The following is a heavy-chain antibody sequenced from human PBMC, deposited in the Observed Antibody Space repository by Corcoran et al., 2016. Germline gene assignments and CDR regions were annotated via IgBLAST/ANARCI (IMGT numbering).Heavy chain of an antibody. V-gene: IGHV4-34*01. Sequence: QVQLQQWGAGLLKPSETLSLTCAVYGGSFSGYYWSWIRQPPGKGLEWIGEINHSGSTNYNPSLKSRVTISVDTSKNQFSLKLSSVTAADTAVYYCARAGGYCSGGSCYSLHFDYWGQGTLVTVSS. J-gene: IGHJ4*02. CDR3: ARAGGYCSGGSCYSLHFDY. CDR1: GGSFSGYY. CDR2: INHSGST. D-gene: IGHD2-15*01.